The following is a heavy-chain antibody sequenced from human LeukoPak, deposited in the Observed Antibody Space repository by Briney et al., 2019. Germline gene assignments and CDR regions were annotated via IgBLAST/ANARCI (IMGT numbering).Heavy chain of an antibody. D-gene: IGHD3-16*01. CDR3: ARDQRFAFDY. J-gene: IGHJ4*02. CDR2: IRTSAASAY. V-gene: IGHV3-48*02. Sequence: GGSLRLSCAASGFTFTHYPMNWVRQAPGRGLEWVANIRTSAASAYNTNYADSVQGRVIISRDDAKKTLYLHMNSLRDDDTAVYYCARDQRFAFDYWGQGILVTVSS. CDR1: GFTFTHYP.